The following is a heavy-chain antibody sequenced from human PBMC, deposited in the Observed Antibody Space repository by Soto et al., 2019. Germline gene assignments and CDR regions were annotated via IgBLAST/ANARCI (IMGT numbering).Heavy chain of an antibody. D-gene: IGHD2-15*01. J-gene: IGHJ4*02. V-gene: IGHV3-23*01. CDR1: GFTFSNYA. Sequence: QLLESGGGLVQPGGSLRLSCAASGFTFSNYAMHWVRQAPGKGLEWVSAIRGGAISTYYVDSVKGRFTISRDNSKNTLYLQMNGLRAEDTAVYYCARRKMATLDYWGQGTLVTVSP. CDR3: ARRKMATLDY. CDR2: IRGGAIST.